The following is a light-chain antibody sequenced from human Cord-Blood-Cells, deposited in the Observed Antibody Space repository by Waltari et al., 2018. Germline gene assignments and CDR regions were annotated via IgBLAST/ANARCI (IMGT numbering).Light chain of an antibody. V-gene: IGKV3-11*01. CDR1: QSVSSY. J-gene: IGKJ2*01. Sequence: EIVFTQSPATLSLSLGERATLSCRASQSVSSYLAWYQQKPGQAPRLLIYDASNRATGIPDRFSGSGSGTDFTLTISSLEPEDFAVYYCQQRSNWPPYTFGQGTKLEIK. CDR3: QQRSNWPPYT. CDR2: DAS.